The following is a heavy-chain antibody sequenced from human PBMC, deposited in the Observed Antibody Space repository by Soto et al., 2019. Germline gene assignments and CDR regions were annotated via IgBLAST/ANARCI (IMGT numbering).Heavy chain of an antibody. Sequence: QVQLVESGGGVFQPGRSLRLSCAASGFTFSSYGIHWVRQAPGKGLEWVAVISYDGSNSYYADSVKGRITISRDNSKNTLYLHMTSLRAEDTAVYYCAKGGYYDSSGYLGWLDYWGQGTLVTVSS. J-gene: IGHJ4*02. CDR2: ISYDGSNS. CDR1: GFTFSSYG. CDR3: AKGGYYDSSGYLGWLDY. D-gene: IGHD3-22*01. V-gene: IGHV3-30*18.